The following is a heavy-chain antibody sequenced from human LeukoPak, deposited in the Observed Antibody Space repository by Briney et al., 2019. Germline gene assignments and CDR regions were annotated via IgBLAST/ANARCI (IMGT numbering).Heavy chain of an antibody. Sequence: GGSLRLSCAASGFTFSSYSMNWVRQAPGKGWEWVSSISSSSSSYIYYADSVKGRFTISRDNAKNSLYLQMNSLRAEDTAVYYCARDTSPVRFLEWLTAQMDVWGKGTPVTVSS. D-gene: IGHD3-3*01. V-gene: IGHV3-21*01. CDR2: ISSSSSSYI. J-gene: IGHJ6*04. CDR3: ARDTSPVRFLEWLTAQMDV. CDR1: GFTFSSYS.